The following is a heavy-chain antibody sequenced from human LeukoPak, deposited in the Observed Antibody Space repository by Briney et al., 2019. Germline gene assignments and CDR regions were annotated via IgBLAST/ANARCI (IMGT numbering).Heavy chain of an antibody. D-gene: IGHD3-16*02. CDR3: ARSHDHLWGNYPDY. CDR1: GGSIDSTNW. J-gene: IGHJ4*02. V-gene: IGHV4/OR15-8*01. Sequence: SETLSLTCDVSGGSIDSTNWWNWVRQPPGQGLEWIGEIHHDGRINYNPSLKSRVTLSVDKSKNQFSLRLNSVTAADTAMYYCARSHDHLWGNYPDYWGQGTLVTVSS. CDR2: IHHDGRI.